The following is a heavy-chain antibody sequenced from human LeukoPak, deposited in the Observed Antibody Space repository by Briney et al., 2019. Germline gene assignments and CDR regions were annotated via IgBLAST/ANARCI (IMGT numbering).Heavy chain of an antibody. CDR2: INWNGGST. CDR1: GFTFDDYG. V-gene: IGHV3-20*04. J-gene: IGHJ5*02. CDR3: ARSRDYGDSFNWFDP. Sequence: GGSLRLSCAASGFTFDDYGMSWVRQAPGKGLGWVSGINWNGGSTGYADSVKGRFTISRDNAKNSLYLQMNSLRAEDTALYYCARSRDYGDSFNWFDPWGQGTLVTVSS. D-gene: IGHD4-17*01.